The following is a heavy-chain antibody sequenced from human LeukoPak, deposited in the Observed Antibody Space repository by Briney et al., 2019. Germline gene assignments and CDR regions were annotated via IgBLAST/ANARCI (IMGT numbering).Heavy chain of an antibody. CDR3: ARDRLPYGSGSYYPQTPKAPNWFDP. Sequence: ASVKVSCKASGYTFTSYAMHWVRQAPGQRLEWMGWINAGNGNTKYSQKFQGRVTMTRNTSISTAYMELSSLRSEDTAVYYRARDRLPYGSGSYYPQTPKAPNWFDPWGQGTLVTVSS. J-gene: IGHJ5*02. D-gene: IGHD3-10*01. V-gene: IGHV1-3*01. CDR2: INAGNGNT. CDR1: GYTFTSYA.